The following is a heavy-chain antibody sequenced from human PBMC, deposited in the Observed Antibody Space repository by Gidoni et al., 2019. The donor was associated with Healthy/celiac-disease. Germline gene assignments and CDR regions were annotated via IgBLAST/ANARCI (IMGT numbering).Heavy chain of an antibody. CDR3: ARGYYDFWSGYYNGWFDP. Sequence: QLQLQESGSGLVKPSQTLSPTCAVAGGSISSGGYSWSWIRQPPGKGLEWIGYIYHSGSTYYNPSLKSRVTISVDRSENQFSLKLSSVTAADTAVYYCARGYYDFWSGYYNGWFDPWGQGTLVTVSS. CDR1: GGSISSGGYS. V-gene: IGHV4-30-2*01. J-gene: IGHJ5*02. CDR2: IYHSGST. D-gene: IGHD3-3*01.